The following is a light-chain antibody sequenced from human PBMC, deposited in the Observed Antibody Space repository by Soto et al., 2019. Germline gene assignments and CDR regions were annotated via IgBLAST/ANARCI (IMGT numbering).Light chain of an antibody. J-gene: IGKJ4*01. V-gene: IGKV3-11*01. CDR2: DAS. Sequence: VLTQSPVTLSLSPGESATLSCRASQTISTFLAWYQQKPGQAPRLLIYDASTRATGIPARFSGSGSGTDFTLTISSLQAEDVAVYYCQQYYSTPLTFGGGTKVEIK. CDR1: QTISTF. CDR3: QQYYSTPLT.